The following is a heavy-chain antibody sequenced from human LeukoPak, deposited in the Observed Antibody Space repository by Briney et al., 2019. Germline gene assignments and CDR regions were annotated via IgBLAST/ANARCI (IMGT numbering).Heavy chain of an antibody. Sequence: GRSLRLSCAASGFTFSSYAMHWVRQAPGKGREWVAVISYDGSNKYYADSVKGRFTISRDNSKNTLYLQMNSLRAEDTAVYYCARTPVVPARGYYGMDVWGQGTTVTVSS. CDR1: GFTFSSYA. V-gene: IGHV3-30-3*01. CDR2: ISYDGSNK. J-gene: IGHJ6*02. CDR3: ARTPVVPARGYYGMDV. D-gene: IGHD2-2*01.